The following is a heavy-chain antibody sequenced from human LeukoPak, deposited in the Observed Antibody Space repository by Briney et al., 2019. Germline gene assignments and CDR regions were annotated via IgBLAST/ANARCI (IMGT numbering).Heavy chain of an antibody. Sequence: GGSLRLSCAASGFSFSNYGMHWVRQAPGKGLEYVSAISSDGGSTYYASSVKGKFTISRDNSKNTLYLQMGSVRAEDMAVYYCARDWSYWGQGTLSPSPQ. CDR2: ISSDGGST. V-gene: IGHV3-64*01. J-gene: IGHJ4*02. CDR3: ARDWSY. CDR1: GFSFSNYG.